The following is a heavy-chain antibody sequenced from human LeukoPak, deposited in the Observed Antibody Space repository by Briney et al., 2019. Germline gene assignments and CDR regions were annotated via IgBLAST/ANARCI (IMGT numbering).Heavy chain of an antibody. D-gene: IGHD3-3*01. Sequence: ASVKVSCKASGGTFSSYAISWVRQAPGQGLEWMGGIIPIFGTANYAQKFQGRVTITADESTSTAYMELSSLRSEDTVVYYCATFVLANYDIYYWGQGTLVTVSS. V-gene: IGHV1-69*13. CDR2: IIPIFGTA. J-gene: IGHJ4*02. CDR3: ATFVLANYDIYY. CDR1: GGTFSSYA.